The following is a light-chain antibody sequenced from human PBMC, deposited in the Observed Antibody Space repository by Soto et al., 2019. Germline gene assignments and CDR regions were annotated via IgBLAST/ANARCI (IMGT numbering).Light chain of an antibody. V-gene: IGKV1-39*01. J-gene: IGKJ2*01. CDR3: QQSYSTPYT. CDR1: QTIRTS. Sequence: DIQMTQSPSSLPASIGDRVTITCRASQTIRTSLNWYQQKAGKAPNLLISSASSLHSGVPSRFTGTGSGTDFTLTISSLQSEDFATYFCQQSYSTPYTFGQGTKLEIK. CDR2: SAS.